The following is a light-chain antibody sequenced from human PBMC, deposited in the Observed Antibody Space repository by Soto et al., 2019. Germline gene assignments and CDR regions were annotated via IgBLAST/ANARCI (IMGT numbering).Light chain of an antibody. CDR1: SSNIGNNY. V-gene: IGLV1-51*02. Sequence: QSVLTQPPSVSAAPGQKVTISCSGSSSNIGNNYVSWYQQLPGTAPKLLIYENNKRPSGIPDRFSGSKSGTSATLGITGLRIGEGADYNWGTGDGSLGFYVFGTGTRVTV. CDR2: ENN. J-gene: IGLJ1*01. CDR3: GTGDGSLGFYV.